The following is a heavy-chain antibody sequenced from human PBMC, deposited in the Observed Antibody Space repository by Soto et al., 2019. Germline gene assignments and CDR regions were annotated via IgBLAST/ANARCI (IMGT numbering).Heavy chain of an antibody. CDR2: TYYRSKWYN. Sequence: SQTLSLTCAISGDSVSSNSAAWNWIRQSPSRGLEWLGRTYYRSKWYNDYAVSVKSRITINPDTSKNQFSLQLNSVTPEDTAVYYCARGNYGDYRTGNWFDPWGQGTLVTVSS. D-gene: IGHD4-17*01. J-gene: IGHJ5*02. CDR3: ARGNYGDYRTGNWFDP. V-gene: IGHV6-1*01. CDR1: GDSVSSNSAA.